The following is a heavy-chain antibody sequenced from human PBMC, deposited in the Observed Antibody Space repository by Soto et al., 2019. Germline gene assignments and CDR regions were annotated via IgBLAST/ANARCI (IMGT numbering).Heavy chain of an antibody. Sequence: QVQLVESGGGLVKPGGSLRLSCAASGFTFCDYYMSWIRQAPGKGLEWVSYISSSGSTIYYADSVKGRFTISRDNAKNSLYLQMNSLRAEDTAVYYCARDSVGYCSGGSCSGLYYYYGMDVWGQGTTVTVSS. D-gene: IGHD2-15*01. CDR1: GFTFCDYY. V-gene: IGHV3-11*01. J-gene: IGHJ6*02. CDR3: ARDSVGYCSGGSCSGLYYYYGMDV. CDR2: ISSSGSTI.